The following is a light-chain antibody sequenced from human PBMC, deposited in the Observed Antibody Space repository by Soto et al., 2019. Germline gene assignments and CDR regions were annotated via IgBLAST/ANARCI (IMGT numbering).Light chain of an antibody. V-gene: IGKV3-15*01. J-gene: IGKJ5*01. CDR2: DVS. CDR1: QGVTTN. CDR3: QQYNNWPFS. Sequence: IVLSQFPATLSVSPAALATLSSRAGQGVTTNFAWYQQKSGQSPRLLIYDVSIRATGVPARFSGTGSETDFTLAISGLQSEDSAVYFCQQYNNWPFSFGQGTRLEIK.